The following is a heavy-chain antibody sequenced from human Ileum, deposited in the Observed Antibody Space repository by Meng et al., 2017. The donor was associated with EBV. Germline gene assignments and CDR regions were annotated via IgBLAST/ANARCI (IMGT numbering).Heavy chain of an antibody. J-gene: IGHJ4*02. CDR3: AGDPHSGSPH. CDR2: MSYSGST. V-gene: IGHV4-61*01. Sequence: QVQPQGSGAGPVKPSETLSLTCTGSGASVSSAHSFWTWIRQPPGKGPEWIGYMSYSGSTNYSPPLESRVTISVDTSKNQFSLKLSSVTAADTAVYYCAGDPHSGSPHWGQGTLVTVSS. D-gene: IGHD1-26*01. CDR1: GASVSSAHSF.